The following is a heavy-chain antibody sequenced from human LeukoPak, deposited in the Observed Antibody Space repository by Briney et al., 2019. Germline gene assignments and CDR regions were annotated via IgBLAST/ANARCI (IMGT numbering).Heavy chain of an antibody. CDR3: ARGAGATHRGPYYYIDV. J-gene: IGHJ6*03. V-gene: IGHV4-34*01. D-gene: IGHD1-26*01. Sequence: PSETLSLTCAVDGGSFGRYYWSWIRQPPGKGLEWIGGINHSGSTNDNPSLNSRLTIFVNTSENHCSLKLKSVTAADTAVYYCARGAGATHRGPYYYIDVWGKGTTVTVSS. CDR1: GGSFGRYY. CDR2: INHSGST.